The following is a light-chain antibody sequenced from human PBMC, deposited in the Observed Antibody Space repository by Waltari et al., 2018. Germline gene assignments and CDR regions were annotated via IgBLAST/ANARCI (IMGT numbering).Light chain of an antibody. CDR1: SSDVGAYEY. CDR3: SSYTTIAAYV. CDR2: EVN. J-gene: IGLJ1*01. V-gene: IGLV2-14*01. Sequence: QSALTQPASVSASPGQSITISCTGTSSDVGAYEYIPWYQQHPGKVPKLMIYEVNNRPSGLPDRFSGSWLSDTASLTISGLQPEDEADYYCSSYTTIAAYVFGTGTKVTVL.